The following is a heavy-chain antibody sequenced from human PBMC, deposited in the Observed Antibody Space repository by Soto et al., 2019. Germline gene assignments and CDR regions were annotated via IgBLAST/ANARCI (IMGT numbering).Heavy chain of an antibody. Sequence: QVQLVQSGAEVKKPGSSVKVSCKASGGTFSSYAISWVRQAPGQGLEWMGGIIPIFGTANYAQKFQGRVTITADKSTSKAYMELSSLRSDDTAVYYCARRRDYYDSSGYYSGALFDYWGQGTLVTVSS. CDR3: ARRRDYYDSSGYYSGALFDY. CDR1: GGTFSSYA. CDR2: IIPIFGTA. D-gene: IGHD3-22*01. V-gene: IGHV1-69*06. J-gene: IGHJ4*02.